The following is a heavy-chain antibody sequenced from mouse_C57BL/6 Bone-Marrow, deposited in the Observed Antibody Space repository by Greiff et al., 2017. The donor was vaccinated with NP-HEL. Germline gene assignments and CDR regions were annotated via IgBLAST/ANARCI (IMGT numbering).Heavy chain of an antibody. D-gene: IGHD2-4*01. CDR2: IHPNSGST. V-gene: IGHV1-64*01. CDR3: ARGGLRRNYYAMDY. CDR1: GYTFTSYW. J-gene: IGHJ4*01. Sequence: QVQLQQSGAELVKPGASVKLSCKASGYTFTSYWMHWVKQRPGQGLEWIGMIHPNSGSTNYNEKFKSKATLTVDKSSSTAYMQLSSLTSEDSAVYYCARGGLRRNYYAMDYWGQGTSVTVSS.